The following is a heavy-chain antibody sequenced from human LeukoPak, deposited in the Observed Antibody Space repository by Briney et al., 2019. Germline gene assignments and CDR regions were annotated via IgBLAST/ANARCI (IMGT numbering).Heavy chain of an antibody. J-gene: IGHJ6*03. V-gene: IGHV4-4*07. D-gene: IGHD5-18*01. CDR3: VRDNPSGYSNGYDHYYYSMDV. Sequence: PSETLSPTCTVPGGSITNYYFTWIRQPAGKGLEWNGRIHSGGTTNYNPSLMSRVTLSVDTSNNQISLWLTSVTAADTALYYCVRDNPSGYSNGYDHYYYSMDVWGKGTAVTVSS. CDR1: GGSITNYY. CDR2: IHSGGTT.